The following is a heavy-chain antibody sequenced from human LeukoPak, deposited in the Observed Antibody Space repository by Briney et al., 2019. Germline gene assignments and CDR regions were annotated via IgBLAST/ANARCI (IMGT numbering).Heavy chain of an antibody. Sequence: GSLRLSCAASGFTFSSYSMNWVRQAPGKGLEWVANIRQDGGLKHYVDSVKGRFTISRDNAENSLYLQMNSLRAEDTAVYYCAREIVGAIKSYFDYWGQGTLVTASS. J-gene: IGHJ4*02. D-gene: IGHD1-26*01. CDR3: AREIVGAIKSYFDY. V-gene: IGHV3-7*01. CDR1: GFTFSSYS. CDR2: IRQDGGLK.